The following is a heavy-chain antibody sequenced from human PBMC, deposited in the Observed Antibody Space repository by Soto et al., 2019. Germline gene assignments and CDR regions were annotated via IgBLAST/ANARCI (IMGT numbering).Heavy chain of an antibody. V-gene: IGHV3-33*01. CDR1: GFTFSSYG. CDR3: TTGMVRGGGAFDI. Sequence: GGSLRLSCAASGFTFSSYGMHWVRQAPGKGLEWVAVIWYDGSNKYYADSVKGRFTISRDNSKNTLYLQMNSLRAEDTAVYYCTTGMVRGGGAFDIWGQGTTVTVSS. J-gene: IGHJ3*02. D-gene: IGHD3-10*01. CDR2: IWYDGSNK.